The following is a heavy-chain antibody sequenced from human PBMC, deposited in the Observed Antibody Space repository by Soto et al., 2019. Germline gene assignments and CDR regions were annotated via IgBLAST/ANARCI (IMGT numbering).Heavy chain of an antibody. CDR3: TTDSTQTFWDGGPCYSVHPKIHYS. CDR2: IKSKVAGGTT. J-gene: IGHJ4*02. Sequence: EVQLVESGGGLVKPGGSLRLSCAASGFTFSNGWMGWVRQPPGKGLEWDGRIKSKVAGGTTDYSAPVNGRFTISRDDSKDTMYLQLNSLRTEDTAVYYCTTDSTQTFWDGGPCYSVHPKIHYSWGQGALVTVSS. D-gene: IGHD2-21*02. CDR1: GFTFSNGW. V-gene: IGHV3-15*01.